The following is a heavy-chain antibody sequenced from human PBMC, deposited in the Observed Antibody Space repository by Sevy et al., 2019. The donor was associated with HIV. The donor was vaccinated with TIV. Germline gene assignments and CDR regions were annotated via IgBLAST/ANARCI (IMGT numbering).Heavy chain of an antibody. CDR3: ARIKFDDVWSGHSHGMDV. D-gene: IGHD3-3*01. CDR1: GGSTTDYY. Sequence: SETLSLTCTVSGGSTTDYYWTWIRQPPGKGLEWIGYIYSSGSTNYNPSLKSRVTISLDTSRNRFSLILSSVTAADTAVYYCARIKFDDVWSGHSHGMDVWGQGTTVTVSS. V-gene: IGHV4-59*01. J-gene: IGHJ6*02. CDR2: IYSSGST.